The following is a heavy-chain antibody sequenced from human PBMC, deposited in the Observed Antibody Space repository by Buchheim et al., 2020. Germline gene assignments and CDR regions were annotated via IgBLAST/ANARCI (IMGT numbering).Heavy chain of an antibody. J-gene: IGHJ5*02. D-gene: IGHD6-19*01. Sequence: QVQLQESGPGLVKPSGTLSLTCAVSGGSISSSNWWSWVRQPPGKGLEGIGEIYHSGSTNYNPSLKSRVTISVDKSQNKFSPKLSSVTAADRGVYYCARVGAAVDWFDPWGQGTL. CDR2: IYHSGST. CDR1: GGSISSSNW. CDR3: ARVGAAVDWFDP. V-gene: IGHV4-4*02.